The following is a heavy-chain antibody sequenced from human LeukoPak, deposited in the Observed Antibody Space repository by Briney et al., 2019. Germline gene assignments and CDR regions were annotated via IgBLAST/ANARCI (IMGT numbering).Heavy chain of an antibody. Sequence: SETLSLTCAVYGGSLSDNYWNWIRQPPGRGLEWIGDISPSGGTNYNPSLKSRVIISLDMSKNLFSLNLTSTTAADTAMYYCARRLRSGRSATSRIDAFDYLGQG. D-gene: IGHD2-2*01. CDR2: ISPSGGT. CDR3: ARRLRSGRSATSRIDAFDY. V-gene: IGHV4-34*01. J-gene: IGHJ4*02. CDR1: GGSLSDNY.